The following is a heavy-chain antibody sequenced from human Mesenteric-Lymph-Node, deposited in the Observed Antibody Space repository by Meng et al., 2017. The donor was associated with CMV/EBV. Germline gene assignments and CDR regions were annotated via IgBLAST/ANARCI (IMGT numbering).Heavy chain of an antibody. CDR2: INPNSGGT. D-gene: IGHD6-13*01. CDR1: GYTFTGYY. Sequence: ASVKVSCKASGYTFTGYYMHWVRQAPGQGLEWMGWINPNSGGTNYAQKFQGRVTITRNTSISTAYMELSSLRSEDTAVYYCARDSQIAAPGTGAMHYYGVDVWGQGTTVTVSS. V-gene: IGHV1-2*02. CDR3: ARDSQIAAPGTGAMHYYGVDV. J-gene: IGHJ6*02.